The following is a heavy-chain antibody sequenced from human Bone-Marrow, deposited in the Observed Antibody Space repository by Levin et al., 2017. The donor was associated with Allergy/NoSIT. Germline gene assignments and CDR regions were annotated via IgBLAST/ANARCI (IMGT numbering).Heavy chain of an antibody. J-gene: IGHJ4*02. CDR2: IIPILGIA. CDR1: GGTFSSYT. V-gene: IGHV1-69*02. D-gene: IGHD6-19*01. Sequence: SVKVSCKASGGTFSSYTISWVRQAPGQGLEWMGRIIPILGIANYAQKFQGRVTITADKSTSTAYMELSSLRSEDTAVYYCTRGSGWYVPYFDYWGQGTLVTVSS. CDR3: TRGSGWYVPYFDY.